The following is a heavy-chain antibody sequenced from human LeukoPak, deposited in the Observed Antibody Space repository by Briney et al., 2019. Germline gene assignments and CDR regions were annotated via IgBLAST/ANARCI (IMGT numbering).Heavy chain of an antibody. CDR2: ITYDGSNK. D-gene: IGHD3-10*01. CDR3: ARDRMVYTY. V-gene: IGHV3-30*03. Sequence: GGSLRLSCAASGFTFSSYGMHWVRQAPGKGLEWVAVITYDGSNKYYADSVKGRFTMSRDNSKNTLYLQMNSLRAEETAVYYCARDRMVYTYWGQGTLVTVSS. CDR1: GFTFSSYG. J-gene: IGHJ4*02.